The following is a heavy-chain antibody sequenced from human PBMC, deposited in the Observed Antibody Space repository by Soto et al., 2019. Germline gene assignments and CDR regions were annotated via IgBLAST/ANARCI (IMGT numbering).Heavy chain of an antibody. V-gene: IGHV1-69*12. CDR1: GGTFSSYA. J-gene: IGHJ6*02. CDR2: IIPIFGTA. Sequence: QVQLVQSGAEVKKPGSSVKVSCKASGGTFSSYAISWVRQAPGQGLEWMGGIIPIFGTADYAQKFQGRVTITADESTSTANMELSSLRSEDTAVYYCAGPGFCIGGSCPPNSYYYSGKDVWGQGTTVTVSS. CDR3: AGPGFCIGGSCPPNSYYYSGKDV. D-gene: IGHD2-15*01.